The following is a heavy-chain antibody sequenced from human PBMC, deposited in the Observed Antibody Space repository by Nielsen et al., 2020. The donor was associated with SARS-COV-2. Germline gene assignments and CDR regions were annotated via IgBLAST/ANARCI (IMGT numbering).Heavy chain of an antibody. V-gene: IGHV4-59*01. CDR1: GGSISSYY. CDR3: ARAAYYDSSGYVPAFDY. D-gene: IGHD3-22*01. J-gene: IGHJ4*02. CDR2: IYYSGST. Sequence: ETLSLTCTVSGGSISSYYWSWIRQPPGTGLEWIGYIYYSGSTNYNPSLKSRVTISVDTSKNQFSLKLSSVTAADTAVYYCARAAYYDSSGYVPAFDYWGQGTLVTISS.